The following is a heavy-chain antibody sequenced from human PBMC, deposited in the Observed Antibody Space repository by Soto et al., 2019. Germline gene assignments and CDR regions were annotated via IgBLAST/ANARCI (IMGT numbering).Heavy chain of an antibody. CDR2: ISNDGSKR. CDR1: GFSFSVFG. CDR3: AKDKVPYFDYWSRQRWFDP. J-gene: IGHJ5*02. V-gene: IGHV3-30*18. Sequence: GGSLRLSCVASGFSFSVFGMHWVRQFPGKGLEWVAVISNDGSKRYYIDSVEGRFTISRDDSKNTLYLQMDSLRVDDTAVYYCAKDKVPYFDYWSRQRWFDPWGQGTTVTVSS. D-gene: IGHD3-3*01.